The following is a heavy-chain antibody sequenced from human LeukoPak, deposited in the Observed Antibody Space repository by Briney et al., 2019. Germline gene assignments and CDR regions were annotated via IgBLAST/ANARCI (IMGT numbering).Heavy chain of an antibody. CDR2: IYYNGIS. Sequence: LRLSCAASGFTFSSYEMNWVRQAPGKGLEWIASIYYNGISNYNPSLKSRVTMSIDTSKNQFALKLNSVTAADTAVYYCARDNTAMIGAVLHYRYYMDVWGKGTTVTVSS. D-gene: IGHD3-16*01. CDR3: ARDNTAMIGAVLHYRYYMDV. V-gene: IGHV4-59*12. CDR1: GFTFSSYE. J-gene: IGHJ6*03.